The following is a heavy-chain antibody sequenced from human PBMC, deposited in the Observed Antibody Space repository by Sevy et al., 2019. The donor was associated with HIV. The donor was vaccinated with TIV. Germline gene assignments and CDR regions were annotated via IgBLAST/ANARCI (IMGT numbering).Heavy chain of an antibody. J-gene: IGHJ6*02. Sequence: ASVKVSCKASGYTFTRYGISWVRQAPGQGLEWMGWSSAYNGTTNYAQKLQGRVTMTTDTSTSTAYMELRRLRSDDTAVYYCARDRNNYDSSGCSKGIDVWGHGTTVTVSS. D-gene: IGHD3-22*01. V-gene: IGHV1-18*01. CDR2: SSAYNGTT. CDR3: ARDRNNYDSSGCSKGIDV. CDR1: GYTFTRYG.